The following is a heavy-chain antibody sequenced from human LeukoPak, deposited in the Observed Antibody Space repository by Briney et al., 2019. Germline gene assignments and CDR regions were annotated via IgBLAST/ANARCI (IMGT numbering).Heavy chain of an antibody. D-gene: IGHD2-15*01. Sequence: SETLSLTCTVSGGSISSGGDYWSWIRQHPGKGLEGIGYIYYSGSTYYNPSLKSRVTISVDTSKNQFSLELSSVTAADTAVYYCARAAWRGSSSRDAFDIWGLGTMVTVSS. CDR2: IYYSGST. V-gene: IGHV4-31*03. J-gene: IGHJ3*02. CDR3: ARAAWRGSSSRDAFDI. CDR1: GGSISSGGDY.